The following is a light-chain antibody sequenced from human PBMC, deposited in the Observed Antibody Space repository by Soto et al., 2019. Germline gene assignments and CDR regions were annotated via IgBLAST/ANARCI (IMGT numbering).Light chain of an antibody. V-gene: IGKV1-5*01. Sequence: DIQMTQSPSTLSAPVGDRVTITCRASQSISSWLAWYQQKPGKAPKLLIYDASSLESGVPSRFSGSGSGTEFTLTISSLQPDDFATYYCQQYNSYSGYTGGQGTKLEIK. CDR1: QSISSW. CDR2: DAS. J-gene: IGKJ2*01. CDR3: QQYNSYSGYT.